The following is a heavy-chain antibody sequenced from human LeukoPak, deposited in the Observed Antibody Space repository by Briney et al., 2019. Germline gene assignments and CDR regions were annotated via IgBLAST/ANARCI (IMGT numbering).Heavy chain of an antibody. V-gene: IGHV1-24*01. Sequence: GASVKVSCKVSGGTFSASGISWVRQAPGQGLEWMGGFDPEDGETIYAQKFQGRVTMTEDTSTDTAYMELSSLRSEDRAVYYCATDYTGRGYYYYMDVWGKGTTVTVSS. CDR1: GGTFSASG. D-gene: IGHD1-1*01. CDR3: ATDYTGRGYYYYMDV. CDR2: FDPEDGET. J-gene: IGHJ6*03.